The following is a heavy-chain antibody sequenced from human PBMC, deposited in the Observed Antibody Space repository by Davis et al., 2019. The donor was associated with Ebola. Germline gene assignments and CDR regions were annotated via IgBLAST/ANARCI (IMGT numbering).Heavy chain of an antibody. Sequence: PGGSLTLSCAASGFNFTDAWMTWVRQAPGKGLEWVGRIKSKNVGETTDYAAPVKGRFTISRDDLKNMLYLQMNNLKGEDTAVYYCTWDLVPTAVGSFDYWGQGTLVTVSS. J-gene: IGHJ4*02. V-gene: IGHV3-15*01. CDR3: TWDLVPTAVGSFDY. CDR2: IKSKNVGETT. D-gene: IGHD2-2*01. CDR1: GFNFTDAW.